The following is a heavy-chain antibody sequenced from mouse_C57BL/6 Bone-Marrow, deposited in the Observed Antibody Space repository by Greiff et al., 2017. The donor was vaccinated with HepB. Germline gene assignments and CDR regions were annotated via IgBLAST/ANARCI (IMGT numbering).Heavy chain of an antibody. CDR1: GYAFSSYW. D-gene: IGHD1-1*01. Sequence: VQLQQSGAELVKPGASVKISCKASGYAFSSYWMNWVKQRPGKGLEWIGQIYPGDGDTNYNGKFKGKATLTADKSSSTAYMQLSSLTYEDSAVYLCARERKVTTVVAPYFDYWGQGTTLTVSS. V-gene: IGHV1-80*01. J-gene: IGHJ2*01. CDR2: IYPGDGDT. CDR3: ARERKVTTVVAPYFDY.